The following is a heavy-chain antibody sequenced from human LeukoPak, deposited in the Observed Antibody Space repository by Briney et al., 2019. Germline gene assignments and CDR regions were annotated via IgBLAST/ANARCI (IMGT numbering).Heavy chain of an antibody. D-gene: IGHD2-21*01. V-gene: IGHV5-51*01. CDR2: IYPGDSDT. CDR1: GYSFTSYW. Sequence: EESLKISCKGSGYSFTSYWIGWVRQMPGKGLEWMGIIYPGDSDTRYSPSFQGQVTISADKSIGTAYLQWSSLKASDTAMYYCARDIASDAFDIWGQGTMVTVSS. CDR3: ARDIASDAFDI. J-gene: IGHJ3*02.